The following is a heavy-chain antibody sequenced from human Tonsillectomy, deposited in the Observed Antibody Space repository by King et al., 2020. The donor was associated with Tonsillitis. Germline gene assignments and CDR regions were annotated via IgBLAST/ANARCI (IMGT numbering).Heavy chain of an antibody. V-gene: IGHV4-38-2*02. CDR1: GYSISSGYY. J-gene: IGHJ4*02. CDR3: ARDARYYDSRGYPYFFDY. D-gene: IGHD3-22*01. CDR2: IYHSGST. Sequence: QLQESGPGLVKPSETLSLTCAVSGYSISSGYYWGWIRQPPGKGLEWIGSIYHSGSTYYNPSLKSRVTLSVDTSKNQFSLKLSSVTAADTAVYYCARDARYYDSRGYPYFFDYWGQGTLVTVSS.